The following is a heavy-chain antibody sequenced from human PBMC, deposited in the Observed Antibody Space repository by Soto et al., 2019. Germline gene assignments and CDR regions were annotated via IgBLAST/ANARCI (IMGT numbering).Heavy chain of an antibody. V-gene: IGHV1-69*06. CDR3: ASGMGDYYDSSGYPLYYFDY. CDR1: GGTFSSYA. Sequence: QVQLVQSGAEVKKPGSSVKVSCKASGGTFSSYAISWVRQAPGQGLEWMGGIIPIFGTANYAQKFQGRVTITAYKSTSTAYMELSSLRSEDTAVYYCASGMGDYYDSSGYPLYYFDYWGQGTLVTVSS. D-gene: IGHD3-22*01. J-gene: IGHJ4*02. CDR2: IIPIFGTA.